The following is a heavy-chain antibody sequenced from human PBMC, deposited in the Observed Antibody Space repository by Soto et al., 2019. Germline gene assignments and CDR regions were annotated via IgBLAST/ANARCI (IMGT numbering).Heavy chain of an antibody. CDR2: VAYDGSKT. J-gene: IGHJ5*01. CDR3: ARWVGGSMYDNSGKYDS. D-gene: IGHD3-22*01. V-gene: IGHV3-30*03. Sequence: QVQLVESGGRVVQPGRSLRLTCAASGFTFSSNGMHWVRQAPGKGLECVALVAYDGSKTYYGDSVRGRFTISRDNSENTVYLQMNSLRAEDTAVYYCARWVGGSMYDNSGKYDSWGQGTLVTVSS. CDR1: GFTFSSNG.